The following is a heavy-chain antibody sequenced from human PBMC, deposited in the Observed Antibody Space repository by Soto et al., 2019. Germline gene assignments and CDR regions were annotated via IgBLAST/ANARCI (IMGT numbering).Heavy chain of an antibody. J-gene: IGHJ3*02. CDR1: GGTFSSYA. Sequence: QVQLVQSGAEVKKPGSSVKVSCKASGGTFSSYAISWVRQAPGQGLEWMGGIIPIFGTANYAQKFQGRVTNTADESTSTAYMELSSLRSEDTAVYYCARDDYGGNSDDDAFDIWGQGTMVTVSS. CDR2: IIPIFGTA. V-gene: IGHV1-69*01. D-gene: IGHD4-17*01. CDR3: ARDDYGGNSDDDAFDI.